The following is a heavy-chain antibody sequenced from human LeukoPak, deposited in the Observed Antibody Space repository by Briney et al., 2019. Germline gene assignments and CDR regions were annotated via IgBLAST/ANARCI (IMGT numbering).Heavy chain of an antibody. CDR1: GFTFSDYY. Sequence: GGSLRLSCAASGFTFSDYYMSWIRQAPGKGLEWVSYISSSSSYTNYADSVKGRFTISRDNAKNSLYLQMNSLRAEDTAVYYCARDWARYCSGGSCYSFDYWGQGTLVTVSS. J-gene: IGHJ4*02. D-gene: IGHD2-15*01. V-gene: IGHV3-11*06. CDR2: ISSSSSYT. CDR3: ARDWARYCSGGSCYSFDY.